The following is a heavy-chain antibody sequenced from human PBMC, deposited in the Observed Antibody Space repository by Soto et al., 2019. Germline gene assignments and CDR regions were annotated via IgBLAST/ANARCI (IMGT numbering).Heavy chain of an antibody. J-gene: IGHJ6*02. Sequence: QVQLVESGGGVVQPGRSLRLSCAASGFTFSSYGMHWVRQAPGKGLEWVALIWYDGSNRYYADSVKGRFTISRDNSKNRLYLPMTSLSAEETAVYYCAKYGFAQYGMAVWGQGATVTVFS. CDR1: GFTFSSYG. CDR3: AKYGFAQYGMAV. V-gene: IGHV3-33*06. CDR2: IWYDGSNR. D-gene: IGHD3-10*01.